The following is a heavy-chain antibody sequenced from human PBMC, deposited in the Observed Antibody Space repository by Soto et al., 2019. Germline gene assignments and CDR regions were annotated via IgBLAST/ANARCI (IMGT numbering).Heavy chain of an antibody. D-gene: IGHD5-18*01. J-gene: IGHJ4*02. V-gene: IGHV3-15*01. CDR2: IKSKTDGGTA. CDR1: GFTFSNAW. CDR3: ITRDSGYSYGLSGLDY. Sequence: EVQVVESGGGLVKPGGSLRLSCEVSGFTFSNAWMFWVRQAPGKGLEWVGRIKSKTDGGTADYAAPVKGRFSISRXXXXXXLXXXXXSLXXXXXXVXYCITRDSGYSYGLSGLDYWGQGTLVTVSS.